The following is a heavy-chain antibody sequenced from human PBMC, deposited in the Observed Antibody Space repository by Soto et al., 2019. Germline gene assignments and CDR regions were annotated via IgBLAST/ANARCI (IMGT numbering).Heavy chain of an antibody. CDR1: GYTFTSYY. CDR2: INPSGGST. J-gene: IGHJ5*02. Sequence: RASVKVSCKASGYTFTSYYMHWVRQAPGQGLEWMGIINPSGGSTSYAQKFQGRVTMTRDTSTSTVYMELSSLRSEDTAVYYCARDSTTYYDFWSGYWRLGWFDPWGQGTLVTVSS. V-gene: IGHV1-46*01. D-gene: IGHD3-3*01. CDR3: ARDSTTYYDFWSGYWRLGWFDP.